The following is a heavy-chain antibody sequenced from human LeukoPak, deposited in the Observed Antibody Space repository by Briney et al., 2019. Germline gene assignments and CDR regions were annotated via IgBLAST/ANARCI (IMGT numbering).Heavy chain of an antibody. CDR3: ASHDSSGYRDY. D-gene: IGHD3-22*01. J-gene: IGHJ4*02. CDR1: GGSISSYY. Sequence: PSETLSLTCTVSGGSISSYYWSWIRQPPGKGLEWIGYIYYSGSTNYNPSLKSRVTISVDTSKNQFSLKLSSVTAADTAVYYCASHDSSGYRDYWGQGTLVTVSS. V-gene: IGHV4-59*08. CDR2: IYYSGST.